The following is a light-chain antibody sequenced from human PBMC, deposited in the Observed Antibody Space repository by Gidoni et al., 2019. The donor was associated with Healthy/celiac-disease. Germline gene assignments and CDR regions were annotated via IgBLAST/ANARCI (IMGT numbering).Light chain of an antibody. CDR2: QDS. CDR1: KLGDKY. V-gene: IGLV3-1*01. Sequence: SYELTQPPSVSVSPGQTASITCSGAKLGDKYACWYQQNPGQSPVLVIYQDSKRPSGIPERFSGSNSGNTATLTISGTQAMDEADYYCQAWDSSTNVVFGGGTKLTVL. CDR3: QAWDSSTNVV. J-gene: IGLJ2*01.